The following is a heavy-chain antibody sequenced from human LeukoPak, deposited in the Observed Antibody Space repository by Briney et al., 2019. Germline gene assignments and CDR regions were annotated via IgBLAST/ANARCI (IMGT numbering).Heavy chain of an antibody. CDR2: IKSKTDGGTT. CDR3: TTVKYQLLGN. Sequence: PGGTLRLSCAASGFSFRSHGMSWVRQAPGKGLEWVGRIKSKTDGGTTDYAAPVKGRFTISRDDSKNTLYLQMNSLKTEDTAVYYCTTVKYQLLGNWGQGTLVTVSS. V-gene: IGHV3-15*01. J-gene: IGHJ4*02. D-gene: IGHD2-2*01. CDR1: GFSFRSHG.